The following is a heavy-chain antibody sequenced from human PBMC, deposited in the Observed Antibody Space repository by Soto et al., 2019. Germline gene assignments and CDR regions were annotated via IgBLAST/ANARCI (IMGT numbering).Heavy chain of an antibody. Sequence: EVQLLESGGGLVQPGGSLRLSCAASGFTFTSYAMTWVRQAPGKGLEWVSTITGSGGTTYYAVSMKGRFTISRDNSKNTLYLQMNRLRAEDTAVYYCAKDRTVNWTIQSPGDNWFDPWGQGTLVTVSS. V-gene: IGHV3-23*01. CDR2: ITGSGGTT. J-gene: IGHJ5*02. CDR1: GFTFTSYA. CDR3: AKDRTVNWTIQSPGDNWFDP. D-gene: IGHD1-1*01.